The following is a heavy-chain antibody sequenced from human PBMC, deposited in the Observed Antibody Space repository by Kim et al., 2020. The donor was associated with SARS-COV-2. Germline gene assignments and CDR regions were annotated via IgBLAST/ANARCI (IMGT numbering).Heavy chain of an antibody. CDR3: ARELGYCSGGSCYTSPACPY. D-gene: IGHD2-15*01. Sequence: ASVKVSCKASGYTFTSYAMHWVRQAPGQRLEWMGWIDAGNGNTKYSQKFQGRVTITRDTSASTAYMELSSLRSEDTAVYYCARELGYCSGGSCYTSPACPYWGQGTLVTVSS. J-gene: IGHJ4*02. CDR2: IDAGNGNT. V-gene: IGHV1-3*01. CDR1: GYTFTSYA.